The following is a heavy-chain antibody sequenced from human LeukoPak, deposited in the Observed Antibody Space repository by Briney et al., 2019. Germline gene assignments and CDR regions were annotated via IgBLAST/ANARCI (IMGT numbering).Heavy chain of an antibody. D-gene: IGHD4-23*01. Sequence: GASVKISCKASGYTFTNYVISWVRQAPGQGLEWMGWISAYNGNTNYAQKLQGRVTMTTDTSTSTAYMELRSLRSDDTAVYYCARDREYGGKPNDLGYWGQGTLVTVSS. CDR2: ISAYNGNT. V-gene: IGHV1-18*01. J-gene: IGHJ4*02. CDR1: GYTFTNYV. CDR3: ARDREYGGKPNDLGY.